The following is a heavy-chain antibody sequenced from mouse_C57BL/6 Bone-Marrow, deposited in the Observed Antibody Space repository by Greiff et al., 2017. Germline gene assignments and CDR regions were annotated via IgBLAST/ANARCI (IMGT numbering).Heavy chain of an antibody. J-gene: IGHJ3*01. CDR3: AGHEVYPYYYSSSVAWFAN. Sequence: VQGVESGAELVKPGASVKLSCKASGYTFTEYTIPWVKQWSGKGLAWIGWFYPGSGSITYNEQFKDKATLTADKSSRTFYMELIRLTSEESAVYFSAGHEVYPYYYSSSVAWFANWGQGTLVTGSA. CDR2: FYPGSGSI. CDR1: GYTFTEYT. D-gene: IGHD1-1*01. V-gene: IGHV1-62-2*01.